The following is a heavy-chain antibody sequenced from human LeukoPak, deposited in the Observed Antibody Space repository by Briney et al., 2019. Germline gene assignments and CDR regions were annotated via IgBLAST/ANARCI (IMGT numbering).Heavy chain of an antibody. J-gene: IGHJ6*02. Sequence: GGSLRLSCAASGFTFDDYAMHWVRQAPGKGLEWVSLISWDGGSTYYADSVKGRFTISRDNSKNSLYLQMNSLRAEDTALYYCAKEKDYGGGSYYYYYGMDVWGQGTTVTVSS. CDR3: AKEKDYGGGSYYYYYGMDV. CDR2: ISWDGGST. CDR1: GFTFDDYA. V-gene: IGHV3-43D*03. D-gene: IGHD4-23*01.